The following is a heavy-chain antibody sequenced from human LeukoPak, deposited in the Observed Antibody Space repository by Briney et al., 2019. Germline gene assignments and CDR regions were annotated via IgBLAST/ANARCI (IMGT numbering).Heavy chain of an antibody. CDR2: ISGSGGST. Sequence: PGGSLRLSCAASGFTFSTYWMSWVRQAPGKGLEWVSGISGSGGSTYYADTVKGRFTISRDNSKNTLYLQMNSLRAEDTAVYYCAKGTVIMIVVDFDYWGQGTLVTVSS. J-gene: IGHJ4*02. D-gene: IGHD3-22*01. CDR3: AKGTVIMIVVDFDY. CDR1: GFTFSTYW. V-gene: IGHV3-23*01.